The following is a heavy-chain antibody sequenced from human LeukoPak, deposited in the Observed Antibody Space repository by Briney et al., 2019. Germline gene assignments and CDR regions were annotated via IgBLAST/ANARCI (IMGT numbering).Heavy chain of an antibody. Sequence: GGSLRLSCAASGFTFSTYAMPWVGQAPGKGLEGVSLISGTGGSTYYADSVKGRFTISRDNSKNTLYLQMNSLRAEDTAVYYCAKGTKDVLLWFGELYYFDYWGQGTLVTVSS. CDR1: GFTFSTYA. CDR3: AKGTKDVLLWFGELYYFDY. D-gene: IGHD3-10*01. V-gene: IGHV3-23*01. CDR2: ISGTGGST. J-gene: IGHJ4*02.